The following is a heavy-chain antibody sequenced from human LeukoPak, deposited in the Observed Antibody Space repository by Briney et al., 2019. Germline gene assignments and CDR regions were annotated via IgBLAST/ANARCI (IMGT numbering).Heavy chain of an antibody. D-gene: IGHD3-10*01. Sequence: ASVKVSCKASGYTFTGYYMHAVRQAPGQGREWMGWINPNSGGTNYAQKFQGRVTMTRDTSISTAYMELSRLRSDDTAVYYCATGGVLLWFGVYGMDVWGQGTTVTVSS. J-gene: IGHJ6*02. CDR3: ATGGVLLWFGVYGMDV. CDR2: INPNSGGT. CDR1: GYTFTGYY. V-gene: IGHV1-2*02.